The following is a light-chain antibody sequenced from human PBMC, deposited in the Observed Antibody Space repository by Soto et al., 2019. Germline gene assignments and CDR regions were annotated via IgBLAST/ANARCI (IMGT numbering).Light chain of an antibody. J-gene: IGKJ1*01. Sequence: EIVLTQSPGTLSLSPGERATLSCRASQSVSRSYLAWYQQKPGQAPRLLIYGTSSRATAIPDRFSGSGSGTDFTLTISRLEPEDFAVYYCQQYGSSSWTFGQGTKVEIK. CDR3: QQYGSSSWT. CDR1: QSVSRSY. V-gene: IGKV3-20*01. CDR2: GTS.